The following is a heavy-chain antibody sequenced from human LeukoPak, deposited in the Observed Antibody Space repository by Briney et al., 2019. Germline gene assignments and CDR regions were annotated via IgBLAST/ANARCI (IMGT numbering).Heavy chain of an antibody. CDR3: TSSYATPGYSSGSFDD. CDR1: GFTFSSYS. CDR2: VSSFSDTI. Sequence: GGSLRLSCVASGFTFSSYSISWIRQAPGKGLEWVSVVSSFSDTIEYADSVEGRFTIARDNAENSVSLQMNSLRAEDTAVYCGTSSYATPGYSSGSFDDWGQGALVIVSS. V-gene: IGHV3-48*04. D-gene: IGHD3-22*01. J-gene: IGHJ4*02.